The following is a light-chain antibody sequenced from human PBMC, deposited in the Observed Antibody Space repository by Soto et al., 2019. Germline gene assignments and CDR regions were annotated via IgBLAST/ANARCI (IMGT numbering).Light chain of an antibody. CDR3: HQRQSWPRT. V-gene: IGKV3-11*01. Sequence: ELVLTQSPHPLSAFPGDRVTLSCRASQALNTRLAWYQHKPGQAPRLLIYLASNRAAGVPSRFSAWGSETDFTLTISGVQPEDFAVYYCHQRQSWPRTFGQGTRLEIK. CDR1: QALNTR. J-gene: IGKJ5*01. CDR2: LAS.